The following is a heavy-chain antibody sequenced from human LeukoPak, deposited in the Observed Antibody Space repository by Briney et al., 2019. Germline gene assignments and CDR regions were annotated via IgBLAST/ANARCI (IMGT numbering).Heavy chain of an antibody. Sequence: PGGSLRLSCAASGFTFSSYAMHWVRQAPGKGLEWVAVISYDGSNKYYADSVKGRFTISRDNSKNTLYLQMNSLRAEDTAVYYCAREEGGPGFDYWGQGTLLTVSS. CDR3: AREEGGPGFDY. CDR2: ISYDGSNK. J-gene: IGHJ4*02. D-gene: IGHD3-16*01. CDR1: GFTFSSYA. V-gene: IGHV3-30-3*01.